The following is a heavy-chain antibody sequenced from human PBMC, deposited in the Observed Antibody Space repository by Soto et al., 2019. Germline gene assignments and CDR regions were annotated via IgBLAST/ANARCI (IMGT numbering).Heavy chain of an antibody. J-gene: IGHJ6*02. CDR3: AKDVISMVRGVLPYYYYGMDV. Sequence: PGGYLRLSCVASGFTFSSYGMHWVRQAPGKGLEWVAVISYDGTNKYYADSVKGRFTISRDNSKNTLYLQMNSLRAEDTAVYYCAKDVISMVRGVLPYYYYGMDVWGQGTTVTVSS. CDR1: GFTFSSYG. D-gene: IGHD3-10*01. V-gene: IGHV3-30*18. CDR2: ISYDGTNK.